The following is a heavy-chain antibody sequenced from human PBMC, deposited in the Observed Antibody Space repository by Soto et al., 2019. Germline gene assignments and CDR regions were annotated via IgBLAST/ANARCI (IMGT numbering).Heavy chain of an antibody. Sequence: QVHLVQSGAEVKKPGPSVKVSCKASGSTFSSYAISCVRQAPEQGLEWMGGIILNYGTANYTQKFQGRVKITADESTSTAYMGLSSLRSEDTAVYSGARSQGSSTSLELYYYYYYGMDVWGQGTTVTVSS. V-gene: IGHV1-69*01. D-gene: IGHD2-2*01. CDR1: GSTFSSYA. J-gene: IGHJ6*02. CDR2: IILNYGTA. CDR3: ARSQGSSTSLELYYYYYYGMDV.